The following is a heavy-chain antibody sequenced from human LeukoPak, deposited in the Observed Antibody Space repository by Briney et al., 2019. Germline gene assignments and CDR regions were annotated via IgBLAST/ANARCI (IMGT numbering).Heavy chain of an antibody. CDR3: ARGANANDY. D-gene: IGHD2-8*01. J-gene: IGHJ4*02. CDR2: IYYSGST. V-gene: IGHV4-59*12. Sequence: SETLSLTCTVSGGSISGYYWSWIRQPPGKGLEWIGFIYYSGSTNYNPSLKSRVTISVDTSKNQFSLKLSSVTAADTAVYYCARGANANDYWGQGTLVTVSS. CDR1: GGSISGYY.